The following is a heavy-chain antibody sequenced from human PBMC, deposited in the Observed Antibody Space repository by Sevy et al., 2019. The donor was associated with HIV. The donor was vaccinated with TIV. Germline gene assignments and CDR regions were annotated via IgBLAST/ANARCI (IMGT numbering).Heavy chain of an antibody. CDR3: ARGQLRQFWEWPSYGLDV. CDR1: GFTFSSHW. J-gene: IGHJ6*02. D-gene: IGHD3-3*01. Sequence: GGSLRLSCAVSGFTFSSHWMFWVRQAPGKGLVWVSHINSHGTITNYADSVKGRFAISRDNTKNPIYLQMNSLRAEDTAVYYCARGQLRQFWEWPSYGLDVWGQGTTVTVS. V-gene: IGHV3-74*01. CDR2: INSHGTIT.